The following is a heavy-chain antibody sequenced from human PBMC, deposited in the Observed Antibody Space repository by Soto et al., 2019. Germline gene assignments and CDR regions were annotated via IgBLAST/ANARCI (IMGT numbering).Heavy chain of an antibody. Sequence: SETLSLTCAVYGGSFSGYYWSWIRQPPGKGLEWIGEINHSGSTNYNPSLKSRVTISVDTSKNQFSLKLSSVTAADTAVYYCARGAPQNLISSGWYAPSNYYMDVWGKGTTVTVSS. CDR1: GGSFSGYY. D-gene: IGHD6-19*01. CDR3: ARGAPQNLISSGWYAPSNYYMDV. J-gene: IGHJ6*03. CDR2: INHSGST. V-gene: IGHV4-34*01.